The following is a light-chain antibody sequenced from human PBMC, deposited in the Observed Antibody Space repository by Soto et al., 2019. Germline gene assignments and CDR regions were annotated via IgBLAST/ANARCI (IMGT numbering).Light chain of an antibody. CDR3: CSYAGYITFVV. Sequence: QSALTQPASVSGSPGQSITISCTGSNSDVGSYNLVSWYQQHPGKAPKVIIFEVNKRPSGVSNRFSGSKSGYTASLTISGLQAEDEADYYCCSYAGYITFVVFGGGTKLTV. J-gene: IGLJ2*01. CDR1: NSDVGSYNL. V-gene: IGLV2-23*02. CDR2: EVN.